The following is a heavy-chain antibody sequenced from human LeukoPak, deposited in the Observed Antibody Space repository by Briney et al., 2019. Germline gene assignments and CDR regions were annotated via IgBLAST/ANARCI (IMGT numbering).Heavy chain of an antibody. D-gene: IGHD6-19*01. CDR1: GFTFSSYS. Sequence: GGSLRLSCAASGFTFSSYSMNWVRQAPGKGLEWVSSISSSSSYIYYADSVKGRFTISRDNAKNSLYLQMNSLRAEDTAVYYCARDMAVAGTSLGYWGQGTLVTVSS. CDR2: ISSSSSYI. CDR3: ARDMAVAGTSLGY. V-gene: IGHV3-21*01. J-gene: IGHJ4*02.